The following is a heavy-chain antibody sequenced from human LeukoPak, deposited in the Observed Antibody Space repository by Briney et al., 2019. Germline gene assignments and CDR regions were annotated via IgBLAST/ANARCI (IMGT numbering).Heavy chain of an antibody. CDR2: ISYDGSNK. CDR3: ARPIGAYGSGSYYY. Sequence: GGSLRLSCAASGFTFSSYAMHWVRQAPGKGLEWVAVISYDGSNKYYADSVKGRFTISRDNSKNTLYLQMNSLRAEDTAVYYCARPIGAYGSGSYYYWGQGTLVTVSS. CDR1: GFTFSSYA. V-gene: IGHV3-30*14. D-gene: IGHD3-10*01. J-gene: IGHJ4*02.